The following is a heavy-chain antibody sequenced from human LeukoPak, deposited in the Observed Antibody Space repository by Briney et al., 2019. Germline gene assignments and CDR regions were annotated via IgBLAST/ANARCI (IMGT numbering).Heavy chain of an antibody. CDR1: GFILNNHE. V-gene: IGHV3-48*03. D-gene: IGHD1-26*01. CDR2: INSGGATL. J-gene: IGHJ4*02. CDR3: AREMGATDWEIDY. Sequence: PGGSLRLSCAASGFILNNHEMNWIRLTPGKGLEWLSYINSGGATLYADSVKGRFTISRDNAKNSLFLQMNSLTAEDTGVYYCAREMGATDWEIDYWGQGTLVTVSS.